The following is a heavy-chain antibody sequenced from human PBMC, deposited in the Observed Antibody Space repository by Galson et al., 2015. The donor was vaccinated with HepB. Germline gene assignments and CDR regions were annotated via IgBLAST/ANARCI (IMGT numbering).Heavy chain of an antibody. CDR3: AREGRLIRFLERLIYEGGWFDP. Sequence: SLRLSCAASRFTFSSYPMHWVRQAPGKGLEWVAVISSDGSNKYYADSVKGRFTISRDNSKNTLFLQMSSLRAEDTAVYYCAREGRLIRFLERLIYEGGWFDPWGQGTLVTVSS. V-gene: IGHV3-30*04. J-gene: IGHJ5*02. CDR1: RFTFSSYP. CDR2: ISSDGSNK. D-gene: IGHD3-3*01.